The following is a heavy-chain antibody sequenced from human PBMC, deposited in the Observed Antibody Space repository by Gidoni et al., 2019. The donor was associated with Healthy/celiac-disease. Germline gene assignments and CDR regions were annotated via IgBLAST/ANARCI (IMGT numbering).Heavy chain of an antibody. Sequence: QVQLQQSGAGLVKPWQTLQLTCAISGDSVDSNSAARNGVMQSPSRGLGWLGRTYYRSDWYTDDAVSVKSLITINPFTSKNQFSLQLNSVTPEDTAVYYCARDRYYILTGYGAGYAFDIWGQVTMFTVSS. D-gene: IGHD3-9*01. J-gene: IGHJ3*02. CDR3: ARDRYYILTGYGAGYAFDI. CDR2: TYYRSDWYT. CDR1: GDSVDSNSAA. V-gene: IGHV6-1*01.